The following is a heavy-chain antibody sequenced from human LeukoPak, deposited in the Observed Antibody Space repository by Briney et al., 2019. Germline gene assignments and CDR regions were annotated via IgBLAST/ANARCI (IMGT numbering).Heavy chain of an antibody. CDR2: IYYSGST. CDR1: GCTISSYY. Sequence: PSETLSLTCTVSGCTISSYYWSWIRQPPGKGLEWIGYIYYSGSTNYNPSLKSRVTISVDTSKNQFSLKLSSVTAADMAVYYCARVGRITRNFDIWGQGTMVTVSS. CDR3: ARVGRITRNFDI. D-gene: IGHD3-3*01. V-gene: IGHV4-59*01. J-gene: IGHJ3*02.